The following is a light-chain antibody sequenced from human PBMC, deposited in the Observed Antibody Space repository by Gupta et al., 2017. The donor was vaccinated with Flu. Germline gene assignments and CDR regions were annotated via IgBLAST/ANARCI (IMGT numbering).Light chain of an antibody. CDR2: GNN. Sequence: GQAPLLVIYGNNNRPSGIPDRFSASTSGNTSSLTITATRAEDEADYYCNSRDSHGVPWVFGGGTKLTVL. CDR3: NSRDSHGVPWV. J-gene: IGLJ3*02. V-gene: IGLV3-19*01.